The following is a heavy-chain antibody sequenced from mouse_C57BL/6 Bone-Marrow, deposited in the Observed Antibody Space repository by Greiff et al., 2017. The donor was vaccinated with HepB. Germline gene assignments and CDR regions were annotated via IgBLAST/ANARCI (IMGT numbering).Heavy chain of an antibody. CDR2: IYPGSGNT. CDR1: GYTFTDYY. D-gene: IGHD1-1*01. Sequence: VQLQQSGAELVRPGASVKLSCKASGYTFTDYYINWVKQRPGQGLEWIARIYPGSGNTYYNEKFKGKATLTAEKSSSTAYMQLSSLTSEDSAVYFCARPLLLRYAYAMDYWGQGTSVTVSS. J-gene: IGHJ4*01. CDR3: ARPLLLRYAYAMDY. V-gene: IGHV1-76*01.